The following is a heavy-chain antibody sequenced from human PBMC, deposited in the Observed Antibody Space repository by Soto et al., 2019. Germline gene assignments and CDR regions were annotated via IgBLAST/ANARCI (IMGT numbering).Heavy chain of an antibody. CDR3: ARDVHYYDSSGYYFDY. J-gene: IGHJ4*02. Sequence: PGGSLRLSCAASGFTFSSYSMNWVRQAPGKGLEWVSYISSSSSTIYYADSVKGRFTISRDNAKNSLYLQMNSLRDEDTAVYYCARDVHYYDSSGYYFDYWGQGTLVTVSS. D-gene: IGHD3-22*01. CDR2: ISSSSSTI. CDR1: GFTFSSYS. V-gene: IGHV3-48*02.